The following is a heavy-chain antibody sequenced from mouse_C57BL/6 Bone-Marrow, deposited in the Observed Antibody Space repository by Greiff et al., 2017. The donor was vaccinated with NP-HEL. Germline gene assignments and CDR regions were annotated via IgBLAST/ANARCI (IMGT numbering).Heavy chain of an antibody. D-gene: IGHD1-1*01. CDR1: GYTFTSYW. CDR2: IHPSDSDT. J-gene: IGHJ3*01. CDR3: AMEGYYGCEAY. V-gene: IGHV1-74*01. Sequence: QVQLKQPGAELVKPGASVKVSCKASGYTFTSYWMHWVKQRPGQGLEWIGRIHPSDSDTNYNQKFKGKATLTVDKSSSTAYMQLSSLTSEDSAVYYCAMEGYYGCEAYWGQGTLVTVSA.